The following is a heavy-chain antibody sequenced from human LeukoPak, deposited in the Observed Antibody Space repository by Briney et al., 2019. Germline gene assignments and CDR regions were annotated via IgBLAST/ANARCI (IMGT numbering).Heavy chain of an antibody. V-gene: IGHV5-51*01. CDR2: IFPDDSDT. J-gene: IGHJ3*02. D-gene: IGHD6-19*01. Sequence: GESLKISCKGSGYSFTNYWIGWVRQMPGKGLEWMGIIFPDDSDTKYNPSFQGQVTISADKSISTAYLQWSSLKASDTAIYYCARTYSSGWMDAFDIWGQGTMVTVSS. CDR3: ARTYSSGWMDAFDI. CDR1: GYSFTNYW.